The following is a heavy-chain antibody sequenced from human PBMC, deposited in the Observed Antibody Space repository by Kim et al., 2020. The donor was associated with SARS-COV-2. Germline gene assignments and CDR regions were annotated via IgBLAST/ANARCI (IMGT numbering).Heavy chain of an antibody. D-gene: IGHD7-27*01. Sequence: SETLSLTCTVSGGSISSYYWSWIRQPPGKGLEWIGYIYYSGGTNYNPSLKSRVTISVDTSKNQFSLKLSSVTAADTAVYYCARYFWGSGGDYWGQGTLVT. CDR2: IYYSGGT. J-gene: IGHJ4*02. CDR1: GGSISSYY. CDR3: ARYFWGSGGDY. V-gene: IGHV4-59*01.